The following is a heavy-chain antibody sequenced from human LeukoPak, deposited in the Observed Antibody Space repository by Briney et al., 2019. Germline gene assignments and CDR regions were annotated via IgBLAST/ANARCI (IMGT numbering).Heavy chain of an antibody. J-gene: IGHJ4*02. CDR1: GGSFSGYY. Sequence: SETLSLTCAVYGGSFSGYYWSWIRQPPGKGLEWIGEINHSGSTNYKPSLKSRVTIPADTSKNQFSLKLSSVTAADTAVYYCARGGGIAARDYFDYWGQGILVTVSS. V-gene: IGHV4-34*01. CDR2: INHSGST. CDR3: ARGGGIAARDYFDY. D-gene: IGHD6-6*01.